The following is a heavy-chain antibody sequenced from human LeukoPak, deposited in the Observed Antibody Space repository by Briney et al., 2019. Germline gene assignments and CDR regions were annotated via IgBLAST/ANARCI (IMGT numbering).Heavy chain of an antibody. Sequence: SVKVSCKASGGTFSSYAISWVRQAPGQGLEWMGGIIPIFGTANYAQKFQGRVAITTDESTSTAYMELSSLRSEDTAVYYCARGLITGTTYYYYMDVWGKGTTVTVSS. CDR1: GGTFSSYA. J-gene: IGHJ6*03. CDR2: IIPIFGTA. V-gene: IGHV1-69*05. CDR3: ARGLITGTTYYYYMDV. D-gene: IGHD1-7*01.